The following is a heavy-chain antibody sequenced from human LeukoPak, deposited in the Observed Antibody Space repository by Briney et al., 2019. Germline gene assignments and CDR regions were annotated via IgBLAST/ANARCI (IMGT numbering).Heavy chain of an antibody. CDR1: GYTFTSYY. Sequence: ASVKVSCKASGYTFTSYYMHWVRQAPGQGLEWMGIINPSGGSTSYAQKSQGRVTMTRDMSTSTVYMELSSLRSEDTAVYYCARGSQVYYYGSGRHPLDYWGQGTLVTVSS. CDR2: INPSGGST. CDR3: ARGSQVYYYGSGRHPLDY. J-gene: IGHJ4*02. D-gene: IGHD3-10*01. V-gene: IGHV1-46*01.